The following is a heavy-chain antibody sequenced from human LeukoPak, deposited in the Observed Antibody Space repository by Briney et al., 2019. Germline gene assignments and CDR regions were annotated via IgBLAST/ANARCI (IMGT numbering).Heavy chain of an antibody. CDR2: INSDGSNT. J-gene: IGHJ3*02. D-gene: IGHD6-19*01. CDR3: AKASSRSFSSGYYGNAFDI. Sequence: GGSLRLSCAASGFSFSSYWMHWVRQVPGKGLVWVSRINSDGSNTNYADSVKGRFTISRDNAKNSLYLQMNSLRAEDMALYYCAKASSRSFSSGYYGNAFDIWGQGTMVTVSS. CDR1: GFSFSSYW. V-gene: IGHV3-74*01.